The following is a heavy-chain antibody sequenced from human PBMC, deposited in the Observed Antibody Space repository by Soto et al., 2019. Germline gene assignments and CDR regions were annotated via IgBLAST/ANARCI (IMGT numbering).Heavy chain of an antibody. CDR2: IVPIFGAA. D-gene: IGHD4-17*01. V-gene: IGHV1-69*13. CDR1: GGSFRNYA. CDR3: AREGDYADYQVPFDY. J-gene: IGHJ4*02. Sequence: ASVKVSCKASGGSFRNYAISWVRQAPGQGLEWMGGIVPIFGAANYAQKFQGRVTITADESTSTGYMELSSLRSEDTAVYYCAREGDYADYQVPFDYWGQGTLVTVSS.